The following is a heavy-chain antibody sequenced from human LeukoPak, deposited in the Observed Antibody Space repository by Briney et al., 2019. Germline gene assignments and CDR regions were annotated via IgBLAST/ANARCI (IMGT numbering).Heavy chain of an antibody. CDR3: ARAEGGPVAIDY. D-gene: IGHD6-19*01. CDR1: GGSVSSYY. J-gene: IGHJ4*02. CDR2: IYYSGST. V-gene: IGHV4-59*08. Sequence: SETLSLTCTVSGGSVSSYYWSWIRQPPGKGLEWIGYIYYSGSTNYNPSLKSRVTISVDTSKNQFSLKLSSVTAADTAVYYCARAEGGPVAIDYWGQGTLVTVSS.